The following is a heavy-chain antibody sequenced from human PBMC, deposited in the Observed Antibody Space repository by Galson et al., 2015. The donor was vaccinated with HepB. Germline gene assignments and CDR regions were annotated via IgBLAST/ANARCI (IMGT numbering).Heavy chain of an antibody. J-gene: IGHJ4*02. CDR3: TKDLKGDASGWYGFDF. CDR2: ITGSGDIT. D-gene: IGHD6-19*01. CDR1: GFTFSSYA. V-gene: IGHV3-23*01. Sequence: SLRLSCAASGFTFSSYALTWVRQAPGRGLEWLSTITGSGDITYYADSVVGRFTIPRVNSRSPLYLQMTRLRADDTAVYYCTKDLKGDASGWYGFDFWGQGTLVTVSS.